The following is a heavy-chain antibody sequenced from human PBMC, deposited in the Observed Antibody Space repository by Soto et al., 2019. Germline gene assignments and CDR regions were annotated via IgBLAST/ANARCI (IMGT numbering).Heavy chain of an antibody. Sequence: SETLSLTCTVSGGSVTNSSYYWGWIRQSPGKGLEWIGSVYYRGRSYSKSSVKSRVTISVDTPKNRFSLSLNSVTASDTAVYFCVSQRTTVPTQAYFDYWGPGALVTVSS. CDR2: VYYRGRS. D-gene: IGHD4-17*01. CDR3: VSQRTTVPTQAYFDY. J-gene: IGHJ4*02. CDR1: GGSVTNSSYY. V-gene: IGHV4-39*01.